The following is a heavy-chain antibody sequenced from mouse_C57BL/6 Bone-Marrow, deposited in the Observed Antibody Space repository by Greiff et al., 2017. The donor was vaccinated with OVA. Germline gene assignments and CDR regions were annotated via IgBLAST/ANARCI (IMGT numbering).Heavy chain of an antibody. Sequence: QVQLQQSGPELVKPGASVKISCKASGYAFSSSWMNWVKQRPGKGLEWIGRIYPGDGDTNYNGKFKGKATLTADKSSSTAYMQLSSLTSEDSAVYFCARTYGNYDFDDWGKGTTLTVSS. CDR1: GYAFSSSW. V-gene: IGHV1-82*01. J-gene: IGHJ2*01. CDR3: ARTYGNYDFDD. CDR2: IYPGDGDT. D-gene: IGHD2-1*01.